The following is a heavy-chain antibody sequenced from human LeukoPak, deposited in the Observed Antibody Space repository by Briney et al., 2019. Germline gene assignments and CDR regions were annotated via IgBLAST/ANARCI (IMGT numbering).Heavy chain of an antibody. J-gene: IGHJ4*02. CDR1: GYTFTGYY. D-gene: IGHD3-22*01. Sequence: GASVKVSCKASGYTFTGYYMHWVRQAPGQGLEWMGWINPNSGGTNYAQKFQGRVTMTRETSISTAYMELSRLRSDDTAVYYCARSLTMIVVALGYWGQGTLVTVPS. CDR2: INPNSGGT. CDR3: ARSLTMIVVALGY. V-gene: IGHV1-2*02.